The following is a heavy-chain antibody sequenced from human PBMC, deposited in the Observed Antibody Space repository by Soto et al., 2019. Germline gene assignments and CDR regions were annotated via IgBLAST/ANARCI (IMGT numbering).Heavy chain of an antibody. CDR2: IYYSGST. CDR3: ARTHSSTWGHYYFDY. CDR1: GGSISSGDYY. Sequence: TLSLTCTVSGGSISSGDYYWSWIRQPPGKGLEWIGYIYYSGSTYYNPSLKSRVTISVDTSKNQFSLKLRSVTAADTAVYYCARTHSSTWGHYYFDYWGQGTLVTVSS. D-gene: IGHD6-13*01. V-gene: IGHV4-30-4*01. J-gene: IGHJ4*02.